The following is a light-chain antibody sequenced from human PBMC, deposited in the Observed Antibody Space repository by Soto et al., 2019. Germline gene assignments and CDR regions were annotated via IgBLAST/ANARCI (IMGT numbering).Light chain of an antibody. V-gene: IGKV3-15*01. J-gene: IGKJ2*02. CDR1: QSVSSN. CDR3: QQYNNWRT. CDR2: GAS. Sequence: EIVMTHSPATLSVSPAERATLSCRASQSVSSNLAWYQQKPGQAPRLLIYGASTRATGIPARFSGSGSGTEFTLNISSLQSVDFAVYYCQQYNNWRTFGQGTKLEIK.